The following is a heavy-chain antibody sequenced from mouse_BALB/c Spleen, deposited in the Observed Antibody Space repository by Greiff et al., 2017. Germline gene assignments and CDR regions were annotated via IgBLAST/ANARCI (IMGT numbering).Heavy chain of an antibody. J-gene: IGHJ2*01. CDR1: GFTFSDYG. D-gene: IGHD1-1*01. V-gene: IGHV5-15*02. Sequence: VQLKESGGGLVQPGGSRKLSCAASGFTFSDYGMAWVRQAPGKGPEWVAFISNLAYSIYYADTVTGRFTISRENAKNTLYLEMSSLRSEDTAMYYCARDGFYGSSHYFDYWGQGTTLTVSS. CDR2: ISNLAYSI. CDR3: ARDGFYGSSHYFDY.